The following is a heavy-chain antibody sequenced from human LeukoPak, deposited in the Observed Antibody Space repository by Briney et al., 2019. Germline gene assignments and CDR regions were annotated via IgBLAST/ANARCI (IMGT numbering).Heavy chain of an antibody. CDR2: ICDNGHT. Sequence: SETLSLTCTFSGGSFSPAHWSWIRQPPGRGLEWIGVICDNGHTDYNPSLKSRVTISVDTSKRQFSLKLSSLAAADTAVYYCATGRDPYKTGHWGQGTLVTVSS. D-gene: IGHD3-10*01. V-gene: IGHV4-59*01. CDR1: GGSFSPAH. J-gene: IGHJ4*02. CDR3: ATGRDPYKTGH.